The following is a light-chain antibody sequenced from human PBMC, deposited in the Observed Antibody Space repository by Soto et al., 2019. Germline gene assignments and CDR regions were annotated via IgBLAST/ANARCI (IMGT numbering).Light chain of an antibody. Sequence: EIELTQSPGTLSLSPGDRATLSCEASQSVNNNYLAWYQHKPGQAPRLLIYGASSRATGIPDRFSGSGSGTDFTLTIRRLEPEDFAVYYCQQYDTSLPYTFGGGTKVEIK. J-gene: IGKJ4*01. V-gene: IGKV3-20*01. CDR2: GAS. CDR3: QQYDTSLPYT. CDR1: QSVNNNY.